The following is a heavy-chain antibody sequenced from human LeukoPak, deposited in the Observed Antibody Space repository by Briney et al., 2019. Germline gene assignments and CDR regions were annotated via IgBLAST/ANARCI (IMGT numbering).Heavy chain of an antibody. CDR3: ARVAKERVGGVYYFDY. V-gene: IGHV3-23*01. J-gene: IGHJ4*02. D-gene: IGHD1-1*01. CDR2: ISGSGGAT. Sequence: SGGSLRLSCAASGFTFSNYAMSWVRQAPGKGLEWVSTISGSGGATYYADSVKGRFTISRENAKNSLYLQMNSLRAGDTAVYYCARVAKERVGGVYYFDYWGQGTLVTVSS. CDR1: GFTFSNYA.